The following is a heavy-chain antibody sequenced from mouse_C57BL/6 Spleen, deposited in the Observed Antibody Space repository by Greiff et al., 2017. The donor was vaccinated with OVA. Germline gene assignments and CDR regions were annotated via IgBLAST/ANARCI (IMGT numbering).Heavy chain of an antibody. V-gene: IGHV1-82*01. D-gene: IGHD1-1*01. CDR2: IYPGDGDT. CDR1: GYAFSSSW. Sequence: QVQLKESGPELVKPGASVKISCKASGYAFSSSWMNWVKQRPGKGLEWIGRIYPGDGDTNYNGKFKGKATLTADKSSSTAYMQLSSLTSEDSAVYFCAGLYYYGSPYYAMDYWGQGTSVTVSS. J-gene: IGHJ4*01. CDR3: AGLYYYGSPYYAMDY.